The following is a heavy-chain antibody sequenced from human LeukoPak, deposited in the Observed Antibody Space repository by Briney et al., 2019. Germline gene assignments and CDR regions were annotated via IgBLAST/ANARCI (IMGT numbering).Heavy chain of an antibody. CDR3: ARGERFGESGIYYYGMDV. V-gene: IGHV1-8*01. J-gene: IGHJ6*02. D-gene: IGHD3-10*01. CDR1: GYAFTSYD. Sequence: GASVKVSCKASGYAFTSYDINWVRQATGQGLEWMGWMNPNSGNTGYAQKFQGRVTMTRNTSISTAYMELSSLRSEDTAVYYCARGERFGESGIYYYGMDVWGQGTTVTVSS. CDR2: MNPNSGNT.